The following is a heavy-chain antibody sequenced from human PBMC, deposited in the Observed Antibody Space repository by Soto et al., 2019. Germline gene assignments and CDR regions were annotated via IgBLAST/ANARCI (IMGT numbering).Heavy chain of an antibody. CDR2: INHSGST. CDR3: ARGLLGATHDY. Sequence: SETLSLTCAVYGGSFSGYYWSWIRQPPGKGLEWIGEINHSGSTNYNPSLKSRVTISVDTSKNQFSLKLSSVTAADTAVYYCARGLLGATHDYWGQGTLVTVSS. V-gene: IGHV4-34*01. J-gene: IGHJ4*02. D-gene: IGHD1-26*01. CDR1: GGSFSGYY.